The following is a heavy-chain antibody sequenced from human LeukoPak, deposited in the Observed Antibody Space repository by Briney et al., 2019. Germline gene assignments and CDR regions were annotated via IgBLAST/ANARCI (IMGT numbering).Heavy chain of an antibody. CDR3: AISVWGSYRPFDY. CDR1: DDSISSGFY. CDR2: IYTSGST. J-gene: IGHJ4*02. D-gene: IGHD3-16*02. Sequence: SETLSLTCTVSDDSISSGFYWGWIRQPAGKGLEWIGRIYTSGSTNYNPSLKSRVTISVDTSKNQFSLKLSSVTAADTAVYYCAISVWGSYRPFDYWGQGTLVTVSS. V-gene: IGHV4-61*02.